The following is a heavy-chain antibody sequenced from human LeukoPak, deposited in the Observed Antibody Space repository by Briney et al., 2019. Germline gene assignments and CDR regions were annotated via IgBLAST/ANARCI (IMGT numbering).Heavy chain of an antibody. Sequence: GGSLRLSCAASGFTFSSYAMSWVRQAPGKGLEWVSAISGSGGSTYYPGSVKGRFTISRENAKNSLYLQMNSLRAGDTAVYYCARGMLGTAYDYYDSSGWVLSSCYFQHWGQGTLVTVSS. CDR1: GFTFSSYA. V-gene: IGHV3-23*01. D-gene: IGHD3-22*01. CDR2: ISGSGGST. CDR3: ARGMLGTAYDYYDSSGWVLSSCYFQH. J-gene: IGHJ1*01.